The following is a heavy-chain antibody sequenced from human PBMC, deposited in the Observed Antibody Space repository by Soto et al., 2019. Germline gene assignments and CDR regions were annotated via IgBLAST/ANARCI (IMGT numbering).Heavy chain of an antibody. V-gene: IGHV3-48*03. CDR1: GFTFSSYE. D-gene: IGHD3-10*01. J-gene: IGHJ4*02. Sequence: VGSLRLSCAASGFTFSSYEMNWVRQAPGKGLEWVSYISSSGSTIYYADSVKGRFTISRDNAKNSLYLQMNSLRAEDTAVYYCARDAYGSGNQFDYWGQGTLVTVSS. CDR3: ARDAYGSGNQFDY. CDR2: ISSSGSTI.